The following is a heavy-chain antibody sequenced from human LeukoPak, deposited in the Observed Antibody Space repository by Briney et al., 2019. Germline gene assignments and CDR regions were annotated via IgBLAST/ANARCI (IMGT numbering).Heavy chain of an antibody. CDR3: ARLASSTSRGGHYYCYMDV. CDR1: GGSISSGGYY. J-gene: IGHJ6*03. V-gene: IGHV4-31*03. Sequence: SETLSLTCTVSGGSISSGGYYWSWIRQHPGKGLEWIGYIYYSGSTYYNPSLKSRVTISVDTSKNQFSLKLSSVTAADTAVYYCARLASSTSRGGHYYCYMDVWGKGTTVTVSS. D-gene: IGHD2-2*01. CDR2: IYYSGST.